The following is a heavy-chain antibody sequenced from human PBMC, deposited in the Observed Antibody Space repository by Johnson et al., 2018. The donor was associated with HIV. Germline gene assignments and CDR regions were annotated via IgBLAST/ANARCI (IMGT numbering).Heavy chain of an antibody. CDR1: GFMFDDYG. J-gene: IGHJ3*02. Sequence: EVQLVESGGGVERPGGSLRLSCVGSGFMFDDYGMSWVRQVPGKGLEWVAGINWNGGSTGYGDSVKGRFTIFRDNAKNSLYIQMNSLRAEDTALYYCARDGGETIVVVIAGRPPEDHDAFDIWGQGTMVTVSS. V-gene: IGHV3-20*04. CDR3: ARDGGETIVVVIAGRPPEDHDAFDI. CDR2: INWNGGST. D-gene: IGHD2-21*01.